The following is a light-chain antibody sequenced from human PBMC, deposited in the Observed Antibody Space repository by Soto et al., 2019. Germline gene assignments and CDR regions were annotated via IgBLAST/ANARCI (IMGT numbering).Light chain of an antibody. Sequence: EIVLTQSPGTLSLSPGERATLSCRASQSVSSNYLAWYQQKPGQAPRLLIYDASSRATGIPDRFSGSGSETAFTLTISILEPEDFAVYYCQQYGSSPWTFGQGTKVEIK. CDR2: DAS. V-gene: IGKV3-20*01. J-gene: IGKJ1*01. CDR1: QSVSSNY. CDR3: QQYGSSPWT.